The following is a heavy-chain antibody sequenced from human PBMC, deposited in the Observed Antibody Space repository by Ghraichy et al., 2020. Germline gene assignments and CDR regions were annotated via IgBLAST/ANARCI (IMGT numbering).Heavy chain of an antibody. V-gene: IGHV3-23*01. J-gene: IGHJ6*02. D-gene: IGHD3-10*01. CDR2: ISGSGGST. Sequence: GESLNISCAASGFTFSSYAMSWVRQAPGKGLEWVSAISGSGGSTYYADSVKGRFTISRDNSKNTLYLQMNSLRAEDTAVYYCAKDQPGTIYYYYYGMDVWGQGTTVTVSS. CDR3: AKDQPGTIYYYYYGMDV. CDR1: GFTFSSYA.